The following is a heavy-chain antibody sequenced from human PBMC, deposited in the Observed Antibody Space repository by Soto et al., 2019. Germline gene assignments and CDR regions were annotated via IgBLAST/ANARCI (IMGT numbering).Heavy chain of an antibody. V-gene: IGHV3-33*01. Sequence: PGGSLRLSCAASGFTFSSYGMHWVRQAPGKGLEWVAVIWYDGSNKYYADSVKGRFTISRDKSKNTLFLQMNSLRAEDTAVYYCAREYYDILNYSYYYGMDVWGQGNTVTVSS. D-gene: IGHD3-9*01. J-gene: IGHJ6*02. CDR1: GFTFSSYG. CDR2: IWYDGSNK. CDR3: AREYYDILNYSYYYGMDV.